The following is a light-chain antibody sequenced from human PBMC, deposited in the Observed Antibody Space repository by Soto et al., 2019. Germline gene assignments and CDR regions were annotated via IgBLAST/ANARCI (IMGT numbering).Light chain of an antibody. Sequence: QSDLTQPASVSVSPGQSITISCTRTSSDVGGYNYVSWYQQHPGKAPKLMIYDVSNRPSGVSNRFSGSKSGNTASLSISGLQAEDEADYYCSSYTSSSTRVFGTGTKVTVL. CDR1: SSDVGGYNY. J-gene: IGLJ1*01. CDR2: DVS. V-gene: IGLV2-14*01. CDR3: SSYTSSSTRV.